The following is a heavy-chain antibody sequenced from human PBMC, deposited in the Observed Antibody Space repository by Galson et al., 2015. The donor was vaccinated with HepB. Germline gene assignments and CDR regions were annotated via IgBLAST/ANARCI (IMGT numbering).Heavy chain of an antibody. CDR2: ISSSSSYI. Sequence: SLRLSCAASGFTFSSYSMNWVRQAPGKGLEWVSSISSSSSYIYYADSVKGRFTISRDDAKNSLYLQMNSLRAEDTAVYYCARVLRRGYSYGFWAFDIWGQGTMVTVSS. D-gene: IGHD5-18*01. CDR1: GFTFSSYS. J-gene: IGHJ3*02. V-gene: IGHV3-21*01. CDR3: ARVLRRGYSYGFWAFDI.